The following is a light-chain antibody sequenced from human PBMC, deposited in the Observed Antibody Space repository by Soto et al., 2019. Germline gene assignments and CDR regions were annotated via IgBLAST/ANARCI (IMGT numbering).Light chain of an antibody. V-gene: IGKV3-20*01. Sequence: EIVLTQSPGTLSLSPGERATISCRASQSVSSSYLAWYQQKPGQAPRLLINGASSRATGIPDRFSGSGSGTDFTLTISRLEPEDFAVYYCQQYDTSPPSTFGQGTRLETK. CDR3: QQYDTSPPST. J-gene: IGKJ5*01. CDR2: GAS. CDR1: QSVSSSY.